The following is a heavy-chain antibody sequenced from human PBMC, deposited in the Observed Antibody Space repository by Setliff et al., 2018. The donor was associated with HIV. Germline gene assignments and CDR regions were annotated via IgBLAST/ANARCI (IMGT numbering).Heavy chain of an antibody. V-gene: IGHV4-4*02. CDR2: VSHSGST. J-gene: IGHJ3*02. CDR1: GVSISNSNW. Sequence: PSETLSLTCAVSGVSISNSNWWSWVRQPPGKGLEWIGEVSHSGSTNYNPSLKSRVTISVDTSKNQISLRLNSLTAADTAVYYCARAIVYGSAFDIWGQGTMVTVSS. D-gene: IGHD6-13*01. CDR3: ARAIVYGSAFDI.